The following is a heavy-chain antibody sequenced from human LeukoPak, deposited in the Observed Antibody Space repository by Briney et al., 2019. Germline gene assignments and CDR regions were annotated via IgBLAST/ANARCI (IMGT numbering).Heavy chain of an antibody. D-gene: IGHD3-22*01. J-gene: IGHJ4*02. Sequence: GASVKVSCKVSGYTLTELSMHWVRQAPGKGLEWMGGFDPEDGETIYAQKFQGRVIMTEDTSTDTAYMELSSLRSEDTAVYYCATDPGRPRGYAPPWGQGTLVTVSS. V-gene: IGHV1-24*01. CDR1: GYTLTELS. CDR2: FDPEDGET. CDR3: ATDPGRPRGYAPP.